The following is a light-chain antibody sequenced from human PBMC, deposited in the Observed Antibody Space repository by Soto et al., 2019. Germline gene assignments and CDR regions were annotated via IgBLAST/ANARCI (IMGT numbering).Light chain of an antibody. V-gene: IGKV3-15*01. CDR2: GAS. J-gene: IGKJ2*01. CDR3: QQYNNWPPNT. Sequence: EIVMTQSPATLSVSPGERATLSCRASQSVSSNLAWYQQKPGQAPRLLIYGASTRATGIPARFIGSGSGTEFTLTISSLQSEDFAVYYGQQYNNWPPNTFGQGTKLEIK. CDR1: QSVSSN.